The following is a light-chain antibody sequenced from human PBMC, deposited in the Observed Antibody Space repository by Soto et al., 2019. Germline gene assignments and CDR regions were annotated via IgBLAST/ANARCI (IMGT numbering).Light chain of an antibody. V-gene: IGLV4-69*01. Sequence: QPVLTQCPSAPPSLGPPANLTSTLTSGHTSYAIAWHQQQPEKGPRYLMKLNSDGSHSKGDGIPDRFSGSSSGAERYLTISSLQSEDEADYYCQTWGTGIVVFGGGTKLTVL. J-gene: IGLJ2*01. CDR1: SGHTSYA. CDR3: QTWGTGIVV. CDR2: LNSDGSH.